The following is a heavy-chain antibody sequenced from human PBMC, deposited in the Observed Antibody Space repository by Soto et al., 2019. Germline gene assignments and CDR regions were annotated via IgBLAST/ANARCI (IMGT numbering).Heavy chain of an antibody. D-gene: IGHD2-2*02. V-gene: IGHV1-2*02. J-gene: IGHJ6*02. CDR3: ARDTASIVVVPAAILYYYYGMDV. CDR1: GYTFTGYY. Sequence: GASVKVSCKASGYTFTGYYMHWVRQAPGQGLEWMGWINPNSGGTNYAQKFQGRVTMTRDTSISTAYMELSRLGSDDTAVYYCARDTASIVVVPAAILYYYYGMDVWGQGTTVTVSS. CDR2: INPNSGGT.